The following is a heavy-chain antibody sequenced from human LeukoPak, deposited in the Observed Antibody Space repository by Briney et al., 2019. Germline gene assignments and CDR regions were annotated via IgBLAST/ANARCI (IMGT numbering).Heavy chain of an antibody. CDR2: ISYDGSNK. V-gene: IGHV3-30-3*01. CDR1: GFTFSSYA. CDR3: ARVFSEEMRGLDYFDY. J-gene: IGHJ4*02. D-gene: IGHD3-10*01. Sequence: GGSLRLSCAASGFTFSSYAMHWVRQAPGKGLEWVAVISYDGSNKYYADSVKGRFTISRDNSKNTLYLQMNSLRAEDTAVYYCARVFSEEMRGLDYFDYWGQGTLVTVSS.